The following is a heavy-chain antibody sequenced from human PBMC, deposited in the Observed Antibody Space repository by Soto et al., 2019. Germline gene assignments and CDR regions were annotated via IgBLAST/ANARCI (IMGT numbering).Heavy chain of an antibody. V-gene: IGHV4-59*01. CDR2: IYYSGST. J-gene: IGHJ6*02. D-gene: IGHD6-6*01. Sequence: SATRSITWTVSGGSISSYYWSWIRQPPGKGLEWIGYIYYSGSTNYNPSLKSRVTISVDTSKNQFSLKLSSVTAADTAVYYCARAKPEYSSSPLLYYYYYYGMDVWGQGTTVTVSS. CDR3: ARAKPEYSSSPLLYYYYYYGMDV. CDR1: GGSISSYY.